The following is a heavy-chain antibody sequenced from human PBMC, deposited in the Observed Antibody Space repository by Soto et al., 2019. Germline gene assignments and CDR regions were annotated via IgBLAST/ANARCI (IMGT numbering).Heavy chain of an antibody. J-gene: IGHJ4*02. CDR1: GYSFTSYW. CDR2: IYPGESDT. Sequence: PGESLKISCKGSGYSFTSYWIGWVRQMPGKGLEWMGIIYPGESDTRYSPSFQGQVTISADKSISTAYLQWSSLKASDTAMYYCARSGYSAYWDYYFDYWGQGTLVTVSS. V-gene: IGHV5-51*01. CDR3: ARSGYSAYWDYYFDY. D-gene: IGHD5-12*01.